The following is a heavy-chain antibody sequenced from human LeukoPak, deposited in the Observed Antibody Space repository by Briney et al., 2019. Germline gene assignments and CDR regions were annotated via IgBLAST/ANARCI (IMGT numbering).Heavy chain of an antibody. CDR1: GFTVSSNY. J-gene: IGHJ5*02. Sequence: PGGSLRLSCAASGFTVSSNYMSWVRQAPGKGLEWVSGISGSGDNTYYADSVKGRFTISRDNSKNTLYLQMSSLRADDTAVYYCAKGGLVHRFDPWGQGTLVTVSS. V-gene: IGHV3-23*01. CDR3: AKGGLVHRFDP. CDR2: ISGSGDNT.